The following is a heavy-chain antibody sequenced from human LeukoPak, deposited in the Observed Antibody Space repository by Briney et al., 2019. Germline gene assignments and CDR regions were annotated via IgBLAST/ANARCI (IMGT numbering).Heavy chain of an antibody. CDR3: AGGDSSGYYYFGFWY. Sequence: GGSLRLSCAASGFTFSNFGMHWVRQAPGKGLEWVAFIRYDGTNKYYADSVKGRFTISRDNSKNTLYLQMNSLGAEDTAVYYCAGGDSSGYYYFGFWYWGQGTLVTVSS. V-gene: IGHV3-30*02. CDR1: GFTFSNFG. D-gene: IGHD3-22*01. CDR2: IRYDGTNK. J-gene: IGHJ4*02.